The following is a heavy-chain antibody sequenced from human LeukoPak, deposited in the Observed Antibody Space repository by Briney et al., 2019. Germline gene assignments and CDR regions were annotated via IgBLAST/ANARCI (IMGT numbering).Heavy chain of an antibody. CDR2: ISGSGGST. J-gene: IGHJ3*02. CDR1: GFTFSSYA. D-gene: IGHD1-1*01. Sequence: SGGSLRLSCAASGFTFSSYAMSWVRQAPGKGLEWVSAISGSGGSTYYADSVKGRFTISRDNSKNTLYLQMNSLRAEDTAVYYCAKDKISGHGVPDAFDIWGQGTMVTVSS. V-gene: IGHV3-23*01. CDR3: AKDKISGHGVPDAFDI.